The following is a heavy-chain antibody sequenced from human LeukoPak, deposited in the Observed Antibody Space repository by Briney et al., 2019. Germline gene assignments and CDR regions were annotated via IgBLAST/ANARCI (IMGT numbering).Heavy chain of an antibody. V-gene: IGHV3-21*01. Sequence: GGSLRLSCAASGFTFSSYAMHWVRQAPGKGLEWVSSISSSSSYIYYADSVKGRFTISRDNAKNSLYLQMNSLRAEDTAVYYCARRLGDTIFGVAYGMDVWGQGTTVTVSS. CDR1: GFTFSSYA. J-gene: IGHJ6*02. D-gene: IGHD3-3*01. CDR3: ARRLGDTIFGVAYGMDV. CDR2: ISSSSSYI.